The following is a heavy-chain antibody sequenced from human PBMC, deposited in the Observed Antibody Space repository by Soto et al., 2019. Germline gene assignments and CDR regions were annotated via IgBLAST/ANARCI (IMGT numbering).Heavy chain of an antibody. D-gene: IGHD5-18*01. V-gene: IGHV3-30*18. Sequence: QVQLVESGGGVVQPGRSLRLSCAASGFTFSSSGMHWVRQAPGKGLEWVAVISYDGSNKYYTDCVKGRFTISRDNSKNTLYLQMNSLRAEDTAVYYCAKGLSVIQLGLMDAYWGQGTLVTVSS. CDR3: AKGLSVIQLGLMDAY. CDR2: ISYDGSNK. J-gene: IGHJ4*02. CDR1: GFTFSSSG.